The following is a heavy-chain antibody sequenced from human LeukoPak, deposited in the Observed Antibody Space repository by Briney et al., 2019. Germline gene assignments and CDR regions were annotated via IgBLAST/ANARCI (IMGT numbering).Heavy chain of an antibody. V-gene: IGHV1-18*01. CDR3: ARDSSAVHYYYMDV. J-gene: IGHJ6*03. CDR1: GYTFRNYG. D-gene: IGHD6-19*01. CDR2: INAYNGNT. Sequence: ASVKVSCKASGYTFRNYGVSWVRQAPGQGLEWMGWINAYNGNTNYAQKLQGRVTMTTDKPTSTAYMELRSLRSDDTAVYCCARDSSAVHYYYMDVWGKGTTVTVSS.